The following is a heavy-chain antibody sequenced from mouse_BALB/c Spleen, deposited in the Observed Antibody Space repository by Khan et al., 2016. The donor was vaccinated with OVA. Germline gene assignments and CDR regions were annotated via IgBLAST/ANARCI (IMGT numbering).Heavy chain of an antibody. J-gene: IGHJ4*01. CDR1: GFSFSDYG. Sequence: EVKLLESGGGLVQPGGSRKLSCAASGFSFSDYGLAWVRQPPGKGPEWVAFISSLAYSIYYADTVTGRFTISRETAKNTLYLEMSGLRSEDTARYYYAKSGAMDYWGQGTSVTVSS. V-gene: IGHV5-15*02. CDR3: AKSGAMDY. CDR2: ISSLAYSI.